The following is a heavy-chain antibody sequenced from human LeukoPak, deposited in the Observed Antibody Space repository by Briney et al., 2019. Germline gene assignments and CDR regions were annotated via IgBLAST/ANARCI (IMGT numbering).Heavy chain of an antibody. CDR1: GFTFSTYN. V-gene: IGHV3-21*04. CDR2: ISSSSSYI. CDR3: ATYRQVLLPFES. J-gene: IGHJ4*02. Sequence: GGSLRLSCAAAGFTFSTYNMNWVRQAPGKGLEWVSSISSSSSYIYYADSLKGRFTISRDNSKSTLSLQMNSLRAEDTAIYYCATYRQVLLPFESWGQGTLVTVSS. D-gene: IGHD2-8*02.